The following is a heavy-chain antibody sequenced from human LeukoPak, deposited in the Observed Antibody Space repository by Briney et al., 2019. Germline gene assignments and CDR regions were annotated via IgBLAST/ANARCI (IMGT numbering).Heavy chain of an antibody. CDR1: GGSISSYY. J-gene: IGHJ4*02. Sequence: SSETLSHTCTVSGGSISSYYWSWIRQPPGKGLEWIGNIYYRGSTNYNPSLKSRVTISVDTSKNQFSLKLSSVTAADTAVYYCARSSTSVVNLGYWGQGTLVTVSS. CDR3: ARSSTSVVNLGY. V-gene: IGHV4-59*01. D-gene: IGHD4-23*01. CDR2: IYYRGST.